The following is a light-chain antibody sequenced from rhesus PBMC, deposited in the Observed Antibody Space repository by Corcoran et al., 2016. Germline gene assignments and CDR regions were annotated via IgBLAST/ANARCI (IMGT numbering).Light chain of an antibody. V-gene: IGKV4-1*01. CDR3: QQYYSTPYS. CDR2: WAY. CDR1: QSLLYSSNNKNY. Sequence: DIVMTQSPDSLAVSLGERVTINCKSSQSLLYSSNNKNYLAWYQQKPGQAPKLLIYWAYTRESGVPNRFSGSGSGTDFTLTISGLQAEDVAVYYCQQYYSTPYSFGQGTKVEIK. J-gene: IGKJ2*01.